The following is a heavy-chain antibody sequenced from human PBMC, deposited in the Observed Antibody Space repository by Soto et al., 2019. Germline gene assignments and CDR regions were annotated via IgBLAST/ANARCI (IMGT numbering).Heavy chain of an antibody. D-gene: IGHD2-15*01. J-gene: IGHJ4*02. CDR3: AKVVVGATSHSDFDS. CDR1: GGSIANNNYF. V-gene: IGHV4-39*01. CDR2: AAYSGGT. Sequence: SETLSLTCTVSGGSIANNNYFWGWVRQPPGKGLEWIGSAAYSGGTYKNPSLKSRVTVSVDTSKNQFSLKLTSVTAADTAVYYCAKVVVGATSHSDFDSWGQGTQVTVSS.